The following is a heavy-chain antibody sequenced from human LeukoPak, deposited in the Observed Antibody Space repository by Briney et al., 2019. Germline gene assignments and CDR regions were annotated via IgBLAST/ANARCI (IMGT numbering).Heavy chain of an antibody. Sequence: GGSLRLSCAASGFPFSGSGMHWVRRAPGKGLEWVAFIRYDGSNKYYADSVKGRFTISRDNSKNTLYLQMNSLRAEDTAVYYCAKVSSFGVITDRGAFDYWGQGTLVTVSS. V-gene: IGHV3-30*02. CDR3: AKVSSFGVITDRGAFDY. J-gene: IGHJ4*02. CDR1: GFPFSGSG. CDR2: IRYDGSNK. D-gene: IGHD3-22*01.